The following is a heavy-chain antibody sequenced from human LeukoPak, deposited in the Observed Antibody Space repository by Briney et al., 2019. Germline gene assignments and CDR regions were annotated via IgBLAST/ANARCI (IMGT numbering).Heavy chain of an antibody. CDR3: ARDKVVPAATARYFDY. J-gene: IGHJ4*02. CDR1: GFTVSSNY. D-gene: IGHD2-2*01. Sequence: GGSLRLSCAASGFTVSSNYMSWVRQAPGKGLEWVSVIYSGGSTYYADSVKGRFTISRDNSKNTLYLQMNSLRAEDTAVYYCARDKVVPAATARYFDYWGQGTLVTVSS. CDR2: IYSGGST. V-gene: IGHV3-66*02.